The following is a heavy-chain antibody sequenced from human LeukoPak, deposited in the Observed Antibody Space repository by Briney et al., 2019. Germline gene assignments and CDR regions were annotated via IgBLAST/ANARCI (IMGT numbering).Heavy chain of an antibody. J-gene: IGHJ4*02. V-gene: IGHV3-49*03. D-gene: IGHD3-9*01. CDR3: TREKRYFDWFLADY. CDR2: IRSKAYGGTA. Sequence: GGSLRLSCTASGFTFSDYAMSWFRQAPGKGLEWVGFIRSKAYGGTAEYAASVKGRFTISRDDSKTIAYLQMNSLKTEDTAVYDCTREKRYFDWFLADYWGQGTLVTLSS. CDR1: GFTFSDYA.